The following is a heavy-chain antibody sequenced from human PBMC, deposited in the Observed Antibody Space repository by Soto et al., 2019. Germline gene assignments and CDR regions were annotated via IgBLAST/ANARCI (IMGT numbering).Heavy chain of an antibody. CDR2: IKHDTSEA. V-gene: IGHV3-7*03. CDR1: GFKFSDYW. D-gene: IGHD3-16*02. Sequence: DVQLVESGGGLVQPGRSLRLSCAASGFKFSDYWMSWVRQAPGKGLEWVGNIKHDTSEAHYADSVKGRFTITRDNIKNFLFLQMNVLRSDDTASYYCARDGLLFAGPYRPSRFDYWGLGTLVTVPS. J-gene: IGHJ4*02. CDR3: ARDGLLFAGPYRPSRFDY.